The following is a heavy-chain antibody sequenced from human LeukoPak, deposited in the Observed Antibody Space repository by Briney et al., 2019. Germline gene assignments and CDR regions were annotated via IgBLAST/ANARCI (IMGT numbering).Heavy chain of an antibody. J-gene: IGHJ5*01. CDR1: GFTFNIYA. D-gene: IGHD3-10*01. CDR3: VKDRPNYFGWNGHYYTRNGDS. V-gene: IGHV3-23*01. Sequence: GGSLRLSCAASGFTFNIYAMSWVRQAPGEGLEWVSSITSISDGTFYADSVKGRFTISRDNSESTLYLQMNSLRAEDTALYYCVKDRPNYFGWNGHYYTRNGDSWGQGTLVTVSS. CDR2: ITSISDGT.